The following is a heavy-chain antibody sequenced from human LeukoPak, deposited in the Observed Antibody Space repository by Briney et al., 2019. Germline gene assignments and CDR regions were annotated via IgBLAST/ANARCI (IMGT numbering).Heavy chain of an antibody. Sequence: GGSLRLSCAASGFNLSDYYMIWIRQAPGKGLEWISYISYTGSDIYYADSVKGRFTISRDNPKNSLYLQMDSLRAEDTAVYYCARPRRGYSYGFFDYWGLGTLVSVSS. J-gene: IGHJ4*02. V-gene: IGHV3-11*04. CDR3: ARPRRGYSYGFFDY. D-gene: IGHD5-18*01. CDR2: ISYTGSDI. CDR1: GFNLSDYY.